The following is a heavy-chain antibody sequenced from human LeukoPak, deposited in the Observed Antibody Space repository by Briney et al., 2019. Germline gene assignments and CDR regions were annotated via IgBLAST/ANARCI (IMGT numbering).Heavy chain of an antibody. J-gene: IGHJ3*02. V-gene: IGHV3-30*02. CDR1: GFTFSSYG. D-gene: IGHD2-2*01. CDR3: ASVVPAVPSGYQDAFDI. Sequence: GGSLRLSCAASGFTFSSYGMHWVRQAPGEGLEWVAFIRYDGSNKYYADSVKGRFTISRDNSKNTLSLQMNSLRVEDTAVYYCASVVPAVPSGYQDAFDIWGQGTMVTVSS. CDR2: IRYDGSNK.